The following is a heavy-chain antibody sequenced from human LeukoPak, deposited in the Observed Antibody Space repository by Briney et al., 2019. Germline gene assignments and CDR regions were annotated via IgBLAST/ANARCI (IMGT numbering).Heavy chain of an antibody. Sequence: ASVKVSCKASGGTFSSYAISWVRRAPGQGLEWMGRIIPIFGIANYAQKFQGRVTITADKSTSTAYMELSSLRSEDTAVYYCARGLRAYCGGDCYSIDYWGQGTLVTVSS. V-gene: IGHV1-69*04. CDR3: ARGLRAYCGGDCYSIDY. D-gene: IGHD2-21*02. CDR1: GGTFSSYA. J-gene: IGHJ4*02. CDR2: IIPIFGIA.